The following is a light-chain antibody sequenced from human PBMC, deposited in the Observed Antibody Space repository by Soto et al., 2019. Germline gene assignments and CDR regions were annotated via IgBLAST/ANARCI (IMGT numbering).Light chain of an antibody. CDR2: GDS. Sequence: QSVLTQPPSVSGAPGQRVTISCTGGSSNIGAGYDVHWYQQFPGTAPKLLIFGDSNRPSGVPDRFSGSKSGTSASLAITGLQTDDEADYYCQSYDSSLSGSDVFGTGTKVTVL. CDR1: SSNIGAGYD. CDR3: QSYDSSLSGSDV. J-gene: IGLJ1*01. V-gene: IGLV1-40*01.